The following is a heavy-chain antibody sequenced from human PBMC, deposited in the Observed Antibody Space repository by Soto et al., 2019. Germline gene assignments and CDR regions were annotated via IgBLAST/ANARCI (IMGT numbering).Heavy chain of an antibody. CDR2: SSAYNGDT. CDR1: GYTFTIYG. V-gene: IGHV1-18*04. D-gene: IGHD1-26*01. Sequence: QVQLVQSGAEVKKPGASVKVSCKASGYTFTIYGISWVRQAPGQGLEWMGWSSAYNGDTNYAQKYPGRVTMTTDTSTSTGYMELRSLRFDDTAVYYCAGVGQFTGGFDSWGQGTLVTVSS. CDR3: AGVGQFTGGFDS. J-gene: IGHJ5*01.